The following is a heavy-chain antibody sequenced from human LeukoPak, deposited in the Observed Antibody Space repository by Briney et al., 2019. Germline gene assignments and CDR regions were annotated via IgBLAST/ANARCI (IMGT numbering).Heavy chain of an antibody. CDR3: AKDVLGYCSGGSCYYFDY. V-gene: IGHV3-23*01. D-gene: IGHD2-15*01. CDR1: GFTFSSYA. CDR2: ISGSGGST. Sequence: GGSLRLSRAASGFTFSSYAMSWVRQAPGKGLEWVSAISGSGGSTYYADSVKGRFTISRDNSKNTLYLQMNSLRAEDTAVYYCAKDVLGYCSGGSCYYFDYWGQGTLVTVSS. J-gene: IGHJ4*02.